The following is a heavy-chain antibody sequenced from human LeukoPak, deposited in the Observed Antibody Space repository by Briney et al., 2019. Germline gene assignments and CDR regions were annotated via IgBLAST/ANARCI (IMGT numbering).Heavy chain of an antibody. Sequence: SETLSLTFTVASDSSICYFWGCVRQPPGKGLEWIGRIYSIGTTHYNPSLKSRVTMSMDTSTNQFSLNLKSMTAADTAVYYCGSQVYTASSYFLDYWSQGTLVAVS. J-gene: IGHJ4*02. CDR3: GSQVYTASSYFLDY. CDR1: SDSSICYF. D-gene: IGHD1-26*01. CDR2: IYSIGTT. V-gene: IGHV4-4*07.